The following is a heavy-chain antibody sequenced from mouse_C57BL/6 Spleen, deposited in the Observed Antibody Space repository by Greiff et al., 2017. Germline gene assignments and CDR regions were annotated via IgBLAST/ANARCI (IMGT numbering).Heavy chain of an antibody. CDR2: IYPGSGNT. CDR1: GYTFTDYY. CDR3: ARDWDETAWFAY. Sequence: VQLQQSGAELVRPGASVTLSCKASGYTFTDYYINWVQQRPGQGLEWIARIYPGSGNTYYNEKFKGKATLTAEKSSSTAYMQLSSLTSEDSAVYFCARDWDETAWFAYWGQGTLVTVSA. D-gene: IGHD4-1*01. V-gene: IGHV1-76*01. J-gene: IGHJ3*01.